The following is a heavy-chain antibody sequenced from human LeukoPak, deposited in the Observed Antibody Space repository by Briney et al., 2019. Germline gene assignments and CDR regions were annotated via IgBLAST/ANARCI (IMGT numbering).Heavy chain of an antibody. CDR1: GFTFSSYS. D-gene: IGHD2-21*02. V-gene: IGHV3-48*01. J-gene: IGHJ3*02. Sequence: GGSLRLSCAASGFTFSSYSMNWVRQAPGKGLEWVSYISSSSSTIYYADSVKGRFTISRDNAKNSLYLQMNSLRAEDTAVYYCAKDDPHIVVVTSVFDIWGQGTMVTVSS. CDR3: AKDDPHIVVVTSVFDI. CDR2: ISSSSSTI.